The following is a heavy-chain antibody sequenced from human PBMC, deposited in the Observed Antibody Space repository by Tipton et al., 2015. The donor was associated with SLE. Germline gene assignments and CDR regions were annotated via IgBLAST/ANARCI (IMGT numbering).Heavy chain of an antibody. Sequence: QSGAEVKKPGESLKISCQGSGYKFHAYWIAWVRQMPGKGLEWMGIIYPADSGTRYSPSFQGQVTISADRSISTAYLQWSSLKASDTAIYYCARLPVTTHDAFDFWGQGTMVTVSS. CDR1: GYKFHAYW. V-gene: IGHV5-51*03. CDR2: IYPADSGT. CDR3: ARLPVTTHDAFDF. J-gene: IGHJ3*01. D-gene: IGHD4-17*01.